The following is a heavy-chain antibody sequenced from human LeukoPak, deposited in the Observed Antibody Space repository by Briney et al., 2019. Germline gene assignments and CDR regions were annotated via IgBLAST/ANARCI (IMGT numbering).Heavy chain of an antibody. CDR2: IYHSGST. D-gene: IGHD3-22*01. CDR3: ARSTSGYPYYFDY. Sequence: SQTLSLTCAVSGGSISSGGYSWSWIRQPPGKGLEWIGYIYHSGSTYYNPSLKSRVTISVDRSKNQFSLKLSSVTAADTAVYYCARSTSGYPYYFDYWGQGTLVTVSS. J-gene: IGHJ4*02. CDR1: GGSISSGGYS. V-gene: IGHV4-30-2*01.